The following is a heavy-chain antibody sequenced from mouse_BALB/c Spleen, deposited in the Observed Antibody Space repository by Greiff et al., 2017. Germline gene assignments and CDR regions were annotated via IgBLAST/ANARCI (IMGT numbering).Heavy chain of an antibody. V-gene: IGHV2-9-2*01. Sequence: VQLVESGPGLVAPSQSLSITCTVSGFSLTSYDISWIRQPPGKGLEWLGVIWTGGGTNYNSAFMSRLSISKDNSKSQVFLKMNSLQTDDTAIYYCVSLRFAYWGQGTLVTVSA. CDR1: GFSLTSYD. D-gene: IGHD2-10*01. CDR3: VSLRFAY. J-gene: IGHJ3*01. CDR2: IWTGGGT.